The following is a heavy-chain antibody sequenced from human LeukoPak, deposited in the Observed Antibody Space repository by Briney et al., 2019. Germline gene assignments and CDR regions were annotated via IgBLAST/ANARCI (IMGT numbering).Heavy chain of an antibody. D-gene: IGHD1-14*01. CDR3: ARETTLRDY. CDR1: GGSISSYY. CDR2: IYHSGST. Sequence: SETLSLTCTVSGGSISSYYWSWLRQPPGKGLEWIGYIYHSGSTYYNPSLKSRVTISVDRSKNQFSLKLSSVTAADTAVYYCARETTLRDYWGQGTLVTVSS. J-gene: IGHJ4*02. V-gene: IGHV4-59*12.